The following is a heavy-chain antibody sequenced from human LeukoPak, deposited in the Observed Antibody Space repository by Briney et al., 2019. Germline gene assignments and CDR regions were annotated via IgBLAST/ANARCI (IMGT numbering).Heavy chain of an antibody. J-gene: IGHJ4*02. V-gene: IGHV4-59*01. CDR2: IYYSGST. D-gene: IGHD4-23*01. Sequence: SETLSLTCTVSGGSISSYYWSWIRQPPGKGLEWIGYIYYSGSTNYNPSLKSRVTISVDTSKNQFSLKLSSVTAADTAVYYCARVQAYGGKGYFDYWGRGTLVTVSS. CDR3: ARVQAYGGKGYFDY. CDR1: GGSISSYY.